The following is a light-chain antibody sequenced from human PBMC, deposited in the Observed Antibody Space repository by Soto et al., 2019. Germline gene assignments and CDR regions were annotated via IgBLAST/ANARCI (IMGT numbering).Light chain of an antibody. J-gene: IGLJ3*02. CDR1: SSDVGGYNY. V-gene: IGLV2-11*01. Sequence: QSVLTQPRSVSGSPGQSVTISCTGTSSDVGGYNYVSWYQQHPAKAPKLMIYDVSKRPSGVPDRFSGSRSSNTASLTISGLQAEDEADYYCFSYTGTYTVVFGGGTKVTVL. CDR2: DVS. CDR3: FSYTGTYTVV.